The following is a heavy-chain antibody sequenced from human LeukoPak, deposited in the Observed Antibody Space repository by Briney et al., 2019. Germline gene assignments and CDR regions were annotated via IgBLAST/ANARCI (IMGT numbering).Heavy chain of an antibody. V-gene: IGHV3-15*01. D-gene: IGHD3-22*01. CDR3: TTDLLRIVVAPLDY. Sequence: PGGSLRLSCAASGFTFSNAWMSWGCQAPGKGLEWVGRIKSKTDGGTTDYAAPVKGRFTISRDDSKNTLYLQMNSLKTEDTAVYYCTTDLLRIVVAPLDYWGQGTLVTVSS. CDR1: GFTFSNAW. CDR2: IKSKTDGGTT. J-gene: IGHJ4*02.